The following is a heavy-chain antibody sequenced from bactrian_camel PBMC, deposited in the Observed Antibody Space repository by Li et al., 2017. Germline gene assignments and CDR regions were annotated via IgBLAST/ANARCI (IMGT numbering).Heavy chain of an antibody. CDR3: ATGRWYSSN. CDR2: ISSGGFT. CDR1: GFTFSHCG. Sequence: VQLVESGGGSVQAGGSLRLSCAASGFTFSHCGMGWERQPLGKERELVSTISSGGFTRYADSVKGRFTISRDNVRNTLSLQMNSLKPEDTALYYCATGRWYSSNWGQGTQVTVS. V-gene: IGHV3S67*01. J-gene: IGHJ4*01. D-gene: IGHD2*01.